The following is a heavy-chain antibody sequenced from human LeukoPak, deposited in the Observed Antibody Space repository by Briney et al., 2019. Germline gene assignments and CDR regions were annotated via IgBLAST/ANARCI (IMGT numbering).Heavy chain of an antibody. CDR2: INHSGST. V-gene: IGHV4-34*01. D-gene: IGHD5-12*01. J-gene: IGHJ6*03. Sequence: SETLSLTCAVYGGSFSGYYWSWIRQPPGKGLEWIGEINHSGSTNYNPSLKSRVTISVDTSKNQISLKLNSVTAADTAVYYCARDQRSGYSGYDYYYYYYMDVWGKGTSVTVSS. CDR1: GGSFSGYY. CDR3: ARDQRSGYSGYDYYYYYYMDV.